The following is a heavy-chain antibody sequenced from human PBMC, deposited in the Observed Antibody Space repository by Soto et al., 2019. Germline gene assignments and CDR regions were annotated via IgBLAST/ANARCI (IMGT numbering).Heavy chain of an antibody. CDR1: GFTFDDYD. D-gene: IGHD1-26*01. V-gene: IGHV3-43*02. CDR3: SNSRVSGRYYCYYWLDV. CDR2: ISGDGCNK. J-gene: IGHJ6*02. Sequence: GGSLRLTCAASGFTFDDYDMHWVRQAPGKGLEWVSLISGDGCNKYYADSVKGRFTIVRANSKNSLYLHMNSLRSEDAAVYYCSNSRVSGRYYCYYWLDVWGQGTLVTVSS.